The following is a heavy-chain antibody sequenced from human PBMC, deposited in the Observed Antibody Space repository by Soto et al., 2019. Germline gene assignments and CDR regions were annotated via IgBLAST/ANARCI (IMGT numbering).Heavy chain of an antibody. CDR3: ARLVYDPRLNYMYFDF. CDR2: IFHDGTA. J-gene: IGHJ4*02. Sequence: TSETLSLTCAVSGVSISSGNWWTWVRQTPQRGLEYIGEIFHDGTANYYPSFERRVAISVDTSKNQFSLKLTSVTAATTAIYFRARLVYDPRLNYMYFDFWGQGALVTVSS. V-gene: IGHV4-4*02. CDR1: GVSISSGNW. D-gene: IGHD3-10*01.